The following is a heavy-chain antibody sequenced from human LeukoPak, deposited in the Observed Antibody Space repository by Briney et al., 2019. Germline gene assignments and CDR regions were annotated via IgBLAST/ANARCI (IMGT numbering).Heavy chain of an antibody. CDR3: ATTSIAAAVPGCFDY. J-gene: IGHJ4*02. CDR1: GFTFSSYE. V-gene: IGHV3-48*03. Sequence: GGSLRLSCEASGFTFSSYEMNWVRQAPGKGLEWVSYISSSGKTIYYADSTKGRFTVSRDNAKNSLYLQMNSLRAEDTAVYYRATTSIAAAVPGCFDYWGQGTLVTVSS. CDR2: ISSSGKTI. D-gene: IGHD6-13*01.